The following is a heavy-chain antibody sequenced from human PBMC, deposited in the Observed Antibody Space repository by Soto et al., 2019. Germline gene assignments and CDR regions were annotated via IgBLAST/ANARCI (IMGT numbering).Heavy chain of an antibody. CDR1: GFTFSSYA. CDR3: AKDIVVVPAAANDY. J-gene: IGHJ4*02. D-gene: IGHD2-2*01. Sequence: EVQLLESGGGLVQPGGSLRLSCAASGFTFSSYAMSWVRQAPGKGLEWVSAISGSGGSTYYADSVKGRFTISRDNSMNTLYLQMNSLRAEDTAVYYCAKDIVVVPAAANDYWGQGTLVTVSS. V-gene: IGHV3-23*01. CDR2: ISGSGGST.